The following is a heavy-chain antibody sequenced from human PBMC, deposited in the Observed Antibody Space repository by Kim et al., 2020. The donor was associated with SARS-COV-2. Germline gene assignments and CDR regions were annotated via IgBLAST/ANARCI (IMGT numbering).Heavy chain of an antibody. CDR3: AALDSVQVPGGI. J-gene: IGHJ4*02. Sequence: YVDSVKGRFTMSRDNANNSLYLQMNSLRIEDAAICYCAALDSVQVPGGIWGQGTLVTVSS. V-gene: IGHV3-48*03. D-gene: IGHD3-10*01.